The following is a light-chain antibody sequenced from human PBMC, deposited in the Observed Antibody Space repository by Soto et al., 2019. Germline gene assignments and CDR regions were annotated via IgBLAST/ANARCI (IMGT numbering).Light chain of an antibody. J-gene: IGLJ3*02. Sequence: QLVLTQPASVAGSPGQSITISCTGISNTIETYTLVSWYQQYPGEAPNLIIYEDTKRPSGVSDRFSGFKSGNTASLTISGLQRDDESDYYCSSYAAGSPSVLFGGGTKLTVL. CDR3: SSYAAGSPSVL. CDR2: EDT. V-gene: IGLV2-23*01. CDR1: SNTIETYTL.